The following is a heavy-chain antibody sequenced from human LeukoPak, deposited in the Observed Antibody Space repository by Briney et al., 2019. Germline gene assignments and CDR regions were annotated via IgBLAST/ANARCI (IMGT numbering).Heavy chain of an antibody. CDR2: ISSSGSTI. J-gene: IGHJ5*02. D-gene: IGHD6-13*01. CDR1: GFTFSDYY. Sequence: PGGSLRLSCAASGFTFSDYYMSWIRQAPGKGLEWVSYISSSGSTIYYADSVKGRFTTSRDNAKNSLYLQMNSLRAEDTAVYYCARDYSSSWSRGGWFDPWGQGTLVTVSS. V-gene: IGHV3-11*01. CDR3: ARDYSSSWSRGGWFDP.